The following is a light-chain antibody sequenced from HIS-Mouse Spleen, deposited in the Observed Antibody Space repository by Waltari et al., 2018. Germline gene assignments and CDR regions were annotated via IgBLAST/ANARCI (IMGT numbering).Light chain of an antibody. V-gene: IGKV4-1*01. CDR3: QQYYSTPLYT. CDR2: WAS. J-gene: IGKJ2*01. Sequence: DIVMTQSPDSLAVSLAERATITCKSSQSVLYSSNNKNYLAWYQQKPGQPPKLLIYWASTRESGVPDRFSGSGSGTDFTLTISSLQAEDVAVYYCQQYYSTPLYTFGQGTKLEIK. CDR1: QSVLYSSNNKNY.